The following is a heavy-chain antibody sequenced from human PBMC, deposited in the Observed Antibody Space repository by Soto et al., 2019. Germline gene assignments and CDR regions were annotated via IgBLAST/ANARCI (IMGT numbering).Heavy chain of an antibody. V-gene: IGHV4-39*02. CDR2: IDESGDS. CDR1: GGPIRSSSHY. J-gene: IGHJ4*02. Sequence: QLQLQESGPGLVKPSETLSLTCTVSGGPIRSSSHYWGWIRQSPGTGLEWIGSIDESGDSYYNPSLKSRVTISVDTSKNQFSLKLLSVTGADSAIYYCAREGGYVDYWGQGTLVTVSS. CDR3: AREGGYVDY. D-gene: IGHD1-1*01.